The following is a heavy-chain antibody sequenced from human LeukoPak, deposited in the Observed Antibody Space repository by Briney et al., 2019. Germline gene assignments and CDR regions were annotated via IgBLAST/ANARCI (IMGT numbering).Heavy chain of an antibody. CDR1: GYSFTAFY. CDR2: IHPRSGDT. J-gene: IGHJ4*02. V-gene: IGHV1-2*02. CDR3: AKGMYSSCWYLEVDN. Sequence: AASVKVSCKASGYSFTAFYIHWVRQAPGQGLEWMGWIHPRSGDTRYAQKFQGRFTISRDNAKNSLYLQMNSLRAEGTAVYYCAKGMYSSCWYLEVDNWGQGTLVTVSS. D-gene: IGHD6-13*01.